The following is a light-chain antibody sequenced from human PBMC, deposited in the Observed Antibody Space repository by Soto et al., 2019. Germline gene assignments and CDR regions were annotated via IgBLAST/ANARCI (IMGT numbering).Light chain of an antibody. Sequence: EIVMTQSPATLSVSPGETATLSCRASQSVSSHLAWYQQKPGQAPRLLIYGAFTRATDIPARFSGSGSGTEFTLPINSLQSEDFAVYYCQQYHNWPPWTFGQGTKVDIK. CDR3: QQYHNWPPWT. J-gene: IGKJ1*01. CDR1: QSVSSH. CDR2: GAF. V-gene: IGKV3-15*01.